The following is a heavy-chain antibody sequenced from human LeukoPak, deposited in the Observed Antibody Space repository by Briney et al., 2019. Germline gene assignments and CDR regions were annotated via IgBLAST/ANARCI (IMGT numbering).Heavy chain of an antibody. CDR1: GFTFDDYG. CDR3: ARAHYCGSGSCDY. J-gene: IGHJ4*02. V-gene: IGHV3-20*04. D-gene: IGHD3-10*01. CDR2: INWNGGTT. Sequence: GGSLRLSCAASGFTFDDYGMTWVRQAPGKGLEWVSGINWNGGTTGYADSVRGRFTMSRDNAKNSLFLQMNSLRAEDTALYYCARAHYCGSGSCDYWGQGTLVTVSS.